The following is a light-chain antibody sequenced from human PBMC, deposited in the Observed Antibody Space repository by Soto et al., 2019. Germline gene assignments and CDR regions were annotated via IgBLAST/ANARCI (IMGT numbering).Light chain of an antibody. CDR2: GAS. V-gene: IGKV3D-20*02. J-gene: IGKJ5*01. Sequence: ALTQSPGTLSSSPGERATLSCRASQSVSSNYLVWYQQKPGQAPRLLIFGASNRATGIPARFSGSGSGTDFTLAINRLEPDDFAVYYCQQRDDWPITFGQGTRLEIK. CDR1: QSVSSNY. CDR3: QQRDDWPIT.